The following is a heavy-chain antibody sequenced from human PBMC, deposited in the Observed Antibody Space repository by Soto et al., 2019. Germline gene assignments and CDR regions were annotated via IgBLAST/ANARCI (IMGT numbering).Heavy chain of an antibody. CDR3: ARVNGDAPPRGMDV. CDR2: INPKSGDT. V-gene: IGHV1-2*04. CDR1: GYTFTDYY. Sequence: QVQLVQSGAEVKKPGASVKVSCKASGYTFTDYYMHWVRQAPGQGLEWMGRINPKSGDTKYAEKCQAWVTMPRDTSISTAYMEVTRLRSDDTAVYYCARVNGDAPPRGMDVWGQGTTVTVSS. D-gene: IGHD2-21*02. J-gene: IGHJ6*02.